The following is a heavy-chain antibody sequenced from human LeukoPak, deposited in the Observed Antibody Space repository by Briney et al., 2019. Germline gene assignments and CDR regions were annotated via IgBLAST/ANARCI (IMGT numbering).Heavy chain of an antibody. CDR2: INWNGGST. D-gene: IGHD3-3*01. J-gene: IGHJ5*02. Sequence: GGSLRLSCAASGFTSDDYGVNWVRQAPGKGLEWVSGINWNGGSTGYADSVKGRFTISRDNAKNSLYLQMNSLRAEDTALYYCASTIFGGFDPWGQGTLVTVSS. V-gene: IGHV3-20*04. CDR3: ASTIFGGFDP. CDR1: GFTSDDYG.